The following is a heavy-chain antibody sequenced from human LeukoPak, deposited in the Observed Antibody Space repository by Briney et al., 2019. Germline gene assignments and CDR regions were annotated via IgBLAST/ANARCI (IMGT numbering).Heavy chain of an antibody. Sequence: GGSLRLSCAASGFTFSNAWMNWVRRAPGKGLEWVANIKKDGSEKYYVDSVKGRFTISRDNAKTSLYLQMNSLRAEDTAVYYCASAPYGDYFDAFDIWGQGTMVTVSS. J-gene: IGHJ3*02. CDR1: GFTFSNAW. CDR3: ASAPYGDYFDAFDI. D-gene: IGHD4-17*01. V-gene: IGHV3-7*01. CDR2: IKKDGSEK.